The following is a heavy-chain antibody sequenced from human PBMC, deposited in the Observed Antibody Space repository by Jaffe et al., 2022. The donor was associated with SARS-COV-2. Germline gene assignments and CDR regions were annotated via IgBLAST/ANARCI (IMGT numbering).Heavy chain of an antibody. Sequence: QVQLQQWGAGLVKPSETLSLNCAVYGGSFSSYYWTWIRQSPGKGLEWIGEMNDSGTINYNPSLKSRVTISVDTSKKQFSLKLRSVTAADAAKYYCAGRVLFRQKYYYALDVWGQGTTVIVSS. V-gene: IGHV4-34*01. CDR2: MNDSGTI. CDR1: GGSFSSYY. J-gene: IGHJ6*02. D-gene: IGHD2-8*01. CDR3: AGRVLFRQKYYYALDV.